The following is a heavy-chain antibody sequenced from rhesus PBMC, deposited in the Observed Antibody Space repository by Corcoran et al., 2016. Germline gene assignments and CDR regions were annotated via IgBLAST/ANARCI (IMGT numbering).Heavy chain of an antibody. CDR1: GYSVSSGYG. J-gene: IGHJ2*01. D-gene: IGHD6-31*01. CDR2: IGGSGDPP. Sequence: QVQLQESGPGLVKPSETLSLICAVSGYSVSSGYGWSWVRQPPGKGLEWLGYIGGSGDPPTTNPTLEIRLTISKDTSKNQFSLKLSSVTAADTAVYYCARYRAAAETWYFDLWGPGTPITISS. CDR3: ARYRAAAETWYFDL. V-gene: IGHV4-127*01.